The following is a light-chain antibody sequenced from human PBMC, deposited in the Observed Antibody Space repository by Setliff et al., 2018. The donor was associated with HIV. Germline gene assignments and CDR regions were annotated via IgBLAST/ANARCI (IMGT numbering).Light chain of an antibody. J-gene: IGLJ1*01. CDR2: EVS. CDR3: CSYAGSSTYV. V-gene: IGLV2-23*02. CDR1: SSDVGSYNV. Sequence: QSVLTQPASVSGSPGQSITISCTGTSSDVGSYNVVSWYQQHPGKAPKLMIYEVSERPSGVSNRFSGSKSGSTASLTISELQAEDEADYYCCSYAGSSTYVFGTGTKVTVL.